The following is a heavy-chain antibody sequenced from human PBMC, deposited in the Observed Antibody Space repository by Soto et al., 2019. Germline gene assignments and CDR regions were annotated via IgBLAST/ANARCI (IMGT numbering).Heavy chain of an antibody. J-gene: IGHJ3*02. CDR2: IYYSGST. CDR1: GGSISSYY. Sequence: SETLSLTCTVSGGSISSYYWSWIRQPPGKGLEWIGYIYYSGSTNYNPSLKSRVTISVDTSKNQFSLKLSSVTAADTAVYYCARLTYYYDSRGLDAFDIWGQGTMVTVSS. V-gene: IGHV4-59*01. CDR3: ARLTYYYDSRGLDAFDI. D-gene: IGHD3-22*01.